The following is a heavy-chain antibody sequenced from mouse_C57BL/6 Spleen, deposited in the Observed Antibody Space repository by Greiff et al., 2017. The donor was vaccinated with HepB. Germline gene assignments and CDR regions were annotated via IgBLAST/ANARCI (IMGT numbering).Heavy chain of an antibody. Sequence: QVQLQQSGAELVKPGASVKMSCKASGYTFTSYWITWVKQRPGQGLEWIGDIYPGSGSTNYNEKFKSKATLTVDTSSSTAYMQLSSLTSEDSAVYYCARSIGYDNWFAYWGQGTLVTVSA. J-gene: IGHJ3*01. D-gene: IGHD2-2*01. CDR1: GYTFTSYW. CDR3: ARSIGYDNWFAY. CDR2: IYPGSGST. V-gene: IGHV1-55*01.